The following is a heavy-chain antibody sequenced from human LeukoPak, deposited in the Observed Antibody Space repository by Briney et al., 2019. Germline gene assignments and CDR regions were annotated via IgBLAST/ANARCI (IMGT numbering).Heavy chain of an antibody. Sequence: GASVTVSCKASGYTFISYNINWVRQAPGQGLEWMGWLNPRSGNAVYLQTFQGRLTITRDTSTDTVYMDLSSLTAEDTAVYYCARGIPLGYCTYGVCYPPYYFDFWGQGTLVTASS. V-gene: IGHV1-8*03. CDR2: LNPRSGNA. J-gene: IGHJ4*02. D-gene: IGHD2-8*01. CDR3: ARGIPLGYCTYGVCYPPYYFDF. CDR1: GYTFISYN.